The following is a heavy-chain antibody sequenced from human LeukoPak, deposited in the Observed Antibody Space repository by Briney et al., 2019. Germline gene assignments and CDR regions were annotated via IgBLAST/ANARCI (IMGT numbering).Heavy chain of an antibody. CDR1: GGSFSGYY. CDR3: ARAHSGYSYLYFQH. J-gene: IGHJ1*01. CDR2: INHSGST. Sequence: SETLSLTCAVYGGSFSGYYWSWIRQPPGKGLEWIGEINHSGSTNYNPSLKSRVTISVDTSKNQFSLKLSSVTAADTAVYYCARAHSGYSYLYFQHWGQGTLVTVSS. D-gene: IGHD5-18*01. V-gene: IGHV4-34*01.